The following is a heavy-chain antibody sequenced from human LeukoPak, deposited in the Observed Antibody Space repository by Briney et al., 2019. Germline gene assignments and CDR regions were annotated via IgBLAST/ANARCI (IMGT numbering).Heavy chain of an antibody. CDR2: ISGSGSST. D-gene: IGHD3-3*01. V-gene: IGHV3-23*01. J-gene: IGHJ4*02. Sequence: GGSLRLSCAASGFTFSSCAMSWVRQAPGKGLEWVSAISGSGSSTYYADSVKGRFTISRDNSKNTLYLQMNSLRAEDTAVYYCAKGHGIRLFEWLSLDYWGQGTLVTVSS. CDR1: GFTFSSCA. CDR3: AKGHGIRLFEWLSLDY.